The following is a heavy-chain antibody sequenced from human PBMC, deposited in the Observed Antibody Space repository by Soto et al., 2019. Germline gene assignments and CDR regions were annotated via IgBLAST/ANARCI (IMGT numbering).Heavy chain of an antibody. D-gene: IGHD2-21*02. Sequence: VKVSCKTSGYTFTSYAMHWVRQAPGQRLEWMGWINAGNGNTKYSQKFQGRVTIARDTSASTAYMELSSLRSEDTAVYYCARSIVVVTALDYWGQGTLVTVSS. CDR3: ARSIVVVTALDY. V-gene: IGHV1-3*01. CDR2: INAGNGNT. CDR1: GYTFTSYA. J-gene: IGHJ4*02.